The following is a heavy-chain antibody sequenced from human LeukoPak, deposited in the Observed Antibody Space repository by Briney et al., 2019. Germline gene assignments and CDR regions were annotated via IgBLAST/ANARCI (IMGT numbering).Heavy chain of an antibody. D-gene: IGHD4-17*01. CDR1: GGYISIHC. J-gene: IGHJ5*02. CDR2: IYYSWSP. CDR3: ARGGTTVTPGLLWFDP. Sequence: PSETLSLTGSGSGGYISIHCWSWLRQPPGKGLEWIGHIYYSWSPKYNPSLKSRATISVAPTKNQFSLKLSSVTAADTAVYYCARGGTTVTPGLLWFDPWGQGTLVTVSS. V-gene: IGHV4-59*11.